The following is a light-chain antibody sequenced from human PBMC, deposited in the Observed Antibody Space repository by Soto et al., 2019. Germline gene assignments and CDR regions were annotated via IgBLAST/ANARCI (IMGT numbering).Light chain of an antibody. Sequence: DIQMTKSPSTLSAYVGDRVTFTCRASQSISDSLAWYQQKPGKAPYLLISDASTLERGVPSRFSGSGSGTEFTLTISSMQPDDFATYYCQQYKGYSRTFGQGTKVDIK. V-gene: IGKV1-5*01. CDR2: DAS. J-gene: IGKJ1*01. CDR3: QQYKGYSRT. CDR1: QSISDS.